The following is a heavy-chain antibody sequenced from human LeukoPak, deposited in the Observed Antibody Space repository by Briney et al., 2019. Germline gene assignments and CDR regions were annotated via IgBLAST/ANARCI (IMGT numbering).Heavy chain of an antibody. Sequence: ASVKVSCKASGYTFASYAMHWVRQAPGQRLEWMGWINAGNGNTKSQKFQGRVTITRDTSASTAYMELSSLRSEDTAVYYCARDPYDSSGYYYVGAFDIWGQGTMVTVSS. J-gene: IGHJ3*02. CDR1: GYTFASYA. D-gene: IGHD3-22*01. CDR2: INAGNGNT. V-gene: IGHV1-3*01. CDR3: ARDPYDSSGYYYVGAFDI.